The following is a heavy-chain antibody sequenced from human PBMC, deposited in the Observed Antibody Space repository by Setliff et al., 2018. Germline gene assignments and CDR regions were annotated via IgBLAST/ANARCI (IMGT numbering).Heavy chain of an antibody. V-gene: IGHV3-48*01. CDR2: ISSSSSTI. CDR3: AKVTNYYGSGSYLDY. Sequence: GGSLRLSCAASGFTFSSYSMNWVRQAPGKGLEWVSYISSSSSTIYYADSVKGRFTISRDNSKNTLYLQMNSLRAEDTAVYYCAKVTNYYGSGSYLDYWGQGTLVTVSS. CDR1: GFTFSSYS. J-gene: IGHJ4*02. D-gene: IGHD3-10*01.